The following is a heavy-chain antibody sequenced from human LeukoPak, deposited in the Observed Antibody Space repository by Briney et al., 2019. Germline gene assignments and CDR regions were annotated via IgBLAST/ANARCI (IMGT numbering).Heavy chain of an antibody. J-gene: IGHJ6*03. V-gene: IGHV1-46*01. Sequence: ASVKVSCKASGYTFTSYYMHWVRQAPGQGLEWMGIINPSGGSTSYAQKFQGRVTMTRDTSTSTVYVELSSLRSEDTAVYYCARDGRLLWFGETYYYYYYMDVWGKGTTVTISS. CDR2: INPSGGST. CDR3: ARDGRLLWFGETYYYYYYMDV. CDR1: GYTFTSYY. D-gene: IGHD3-10*01.